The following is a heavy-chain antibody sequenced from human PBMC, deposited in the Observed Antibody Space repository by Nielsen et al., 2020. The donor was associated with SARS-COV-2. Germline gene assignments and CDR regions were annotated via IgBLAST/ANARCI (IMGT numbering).Heavy chain of an antibody. CDR1: GFTFSSYG. D-gene: IGHD1-1*01. CDR3: AKDPSDGTWRY. V-gene: IGHV3-7*03. CDR2: IKHDGSEK. J-gene: IGHJ4*02. Sequence: GGSLRLSCVGSGFTFSSYGMTWFRQAPGKGLEWVANIKHDGSEKYYVDSVKGRFTISRDNAKSSLSLQMNSLTAEDTAVYYCAKDPSDGTWRYWGQGTLVTVSS.